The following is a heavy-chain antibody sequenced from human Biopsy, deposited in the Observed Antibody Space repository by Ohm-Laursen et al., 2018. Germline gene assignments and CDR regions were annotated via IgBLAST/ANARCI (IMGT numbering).Heavy chain of an antibody. V-gene: IGHV2-70*11. CDR1: GFSLSARGMC. CDR3: ARTPILIVSAGPVYRHRRHLQGMDV. J-gene: IGHJ6*02. D-gene: IGHD6-13*01. Sequence: PTQTLTLTGSFSGFSLSARGMCVSWIRQAPGKALEWLARVDWDDYKDYSASLQTKLSISKDTSNDQVVLTVNNVDPADTATYYCARTPILIVSAGPVYRHRRHLQGMDVWGQGIAVTVS. CDR2: VDWDDYK.